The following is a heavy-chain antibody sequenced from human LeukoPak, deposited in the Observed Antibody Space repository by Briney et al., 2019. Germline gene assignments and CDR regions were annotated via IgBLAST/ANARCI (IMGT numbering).Heavy chain of an antibody. J-gene: IGHJ4*02. CDR2: IIPIFGTA. CDR1: GGTFSSYA. Sequence: SVKVSCKASGGTFSSYAISWVRQAPGQGLEWMGGIIPIFGTANYAQKFQGRVTITADKSTSTAYMELSSLRSEDTAVYYCARHGDMDYDILTGYYFFDYWGQGTLVTVSS. V-gene: IGHV1-69*06. D-gene: IGHD3-9*01. CDR3: ARHGDMDYDILTGYYFFDY.